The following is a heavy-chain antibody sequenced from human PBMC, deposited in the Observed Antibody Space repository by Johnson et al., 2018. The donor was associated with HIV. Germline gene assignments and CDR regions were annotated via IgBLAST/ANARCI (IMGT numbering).Heavy chain of an antibody. Sequence: QVQLVESGGGVVQPGRSLRLSCAASGFSFSTYAMHWVRQAPGKGLEWLLVISYDGSNTYYADSVKGRFTISRDNSKNTLYLQMNSLRAEDTAVYYCARDEPYNLNAFDIWGQGTMVTVSS. D-gene: IGHD5-24*01. CDR3: ARDEPYNLNAFDI. CDR1: GFSFSTYA. CDR2: ISYDGSNT. J-gene: IGHJ3*02. V-gene: IGHV3-30*04.